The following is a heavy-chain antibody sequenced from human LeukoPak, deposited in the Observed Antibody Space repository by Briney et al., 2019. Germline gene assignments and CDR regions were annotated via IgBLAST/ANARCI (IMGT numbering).Heavy chain of an antibody. V-gene: IGHV3-30*02. CDR2: IRYDGSSK. Sequence: GGSLRLSCAASGFTFSSYGMHWVRQAPGKGLEWVAFIRYDGSSKYYADSVKGRFTISRDNSKNTLYLQMNSLRAEDTAVYYCAKEITPSGYGGYGFGPDYWGQGTLVTVSS. CDR3: AKEITPSGYGGYGFGPDY. D-gene: IGHD5-12*01. CDR1: GFTFSSYG. J-gene: IGHJ4*02.